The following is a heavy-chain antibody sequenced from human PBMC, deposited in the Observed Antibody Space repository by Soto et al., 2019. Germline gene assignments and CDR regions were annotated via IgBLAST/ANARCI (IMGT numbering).Heavy chain of an antibody. D-gene: IGHD5-18*01. J-gene: IGHJ4*02. V-gene: IGHV3-7*01. CDR3: ARDFNGGYTYGPGDY. CDR1: GFMFSAYW. Sequence: EVHLVESGGGLVQPGGSLRLSCAASGFMFSAYWMSWVRQAPGKGLEWVANIHGDGGKIYYVDSVKGRFTISRDNAKRSLVLQMNSLIAEETAGYYCARDFNGGYTYGPGDYWGQGALVAVSS. CDR2: IHGDGGKI.